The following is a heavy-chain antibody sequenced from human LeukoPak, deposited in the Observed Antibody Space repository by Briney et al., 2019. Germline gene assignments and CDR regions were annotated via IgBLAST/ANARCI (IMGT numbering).Heavy chain of an antibody. Sequence: GGSLRLSCAASGFTFSSYWMSWDRQAPGKGLEWVANIKQDGSEKYYVDSVKGRFTISRDNAKNSLYLQMNSLRAEDTAVYYCAREKTLLWFGDHTVLAFDIWGQGTMVTVSS. CDR2: IKQDGSEK. CDR1: GFTFSSYW. V-gene: IGHV3-7*01. D-gene: IGHD3-10*01. J-gene: IGHJ3*02. CDR3: AREKTLLWFGDHTVLAFDI.